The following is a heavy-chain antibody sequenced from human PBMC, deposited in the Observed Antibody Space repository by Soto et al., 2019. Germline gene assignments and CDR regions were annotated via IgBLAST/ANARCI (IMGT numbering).Heavy chain of an antibody. CDR2: IYYSGST. Sequence: SETLSLTCTVSGGSISSYYWSWIRQPPGKGLEWIGYIYYSGSTNYNPSLKSRVTISVDTSKNQFSLKLSSVTAADTAVFYCARLVVPAARDYYYYYMDVWGKGTTVTVSS. CDR3: ARLVVPAARDYYYYYMDV. CDR1: GGSISSYY. J-gene: IGHJ6*03. D-gene: IGHD2-2*01. V-gene: IGHV4-59*08.